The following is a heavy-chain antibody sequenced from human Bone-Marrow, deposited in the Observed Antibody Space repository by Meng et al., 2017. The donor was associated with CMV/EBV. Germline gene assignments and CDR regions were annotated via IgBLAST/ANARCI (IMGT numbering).Heavy chain of an antibody. CDR3: ARVKRVLVVSAAIGPYGMDV. Sequence: GESLKISCAASGFTFSSYGMHWVRQAPGKGLEWVAFIRYDGSNKYYADSVKGRFTISRDNSKNTLYLQMNSLRAEDTAVYYCARVKRVLVVSAAIGPYGMDVWGQGTTVTVSS. CDR2: IRYDGSNK. D-gene: IGHD2-2*01. V-gene: IGHV3-30*02. J-gene: IGHJ6*02. CDR1: GFTFSSYG.